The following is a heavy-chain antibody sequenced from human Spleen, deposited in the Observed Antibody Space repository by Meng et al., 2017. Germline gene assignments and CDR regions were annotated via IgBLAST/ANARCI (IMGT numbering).Heavy chain of an antibody. Sequence: ASVKVSCKASGYSFTSYDINWVRQATGQGLEWVGWMDPLRGDTGYGQEFQGRVTFTRDTSATTTYMELSGLRSEDTAMYYCARGYGDYADSYFDLWGRGTLVTVSS. D-gene: IGHD4-17*01. CDR3: ARGYGDYADSYFDL. J-gene: IGHJ2*01. CDR2: MDPLRGDT. V-gene: IGHV1-8*01. CDR1: GYSFTSYD.